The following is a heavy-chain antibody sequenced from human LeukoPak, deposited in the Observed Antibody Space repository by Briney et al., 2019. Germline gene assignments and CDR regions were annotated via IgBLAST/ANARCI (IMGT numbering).Heavy chain of an antibody. CDR3: ARGLYDSSGYPDY. Sequence: GGSLRLSCAASGFTFSSYSMNWVRQAPGKGLEWVSYISSRSSTIYYADSVKGRFTISSDNAKNSLYLQMNSLRDEDTAVYYCARGLYDSSGYPDYWGQGTLVTVSS. J-gene: IGHJ4*02. CDR1: GFTFSSYS. D-gene: IGHD3-22*01. V-gene: IGHV3-48*02. CDR2: ISSRSSTI.